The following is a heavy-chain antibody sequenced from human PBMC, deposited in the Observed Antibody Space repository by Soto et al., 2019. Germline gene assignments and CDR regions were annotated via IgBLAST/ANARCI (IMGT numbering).Heavy chain of an antibody. J-gene: IGHJ4*02. Sequence: QVQLVESGGGVVQPGRSLRLSCAASGFTFSSYGMHWVRQAPGKGLEWVAVIWYDGSNKYYADSVKGRFTISRDNSKNSLYLQMNSLRAEDTAVYYCARGHRGYSSSWYGPENFDYWGQGTLVTVSS. D-gene: IGHD6-13*01. CDR1: GFTFSSYG. CDR2: IWYDGSNK. V-gene: IGHV3-33*01. CDR3: ARGHRGYSSSWYGPENFDY.